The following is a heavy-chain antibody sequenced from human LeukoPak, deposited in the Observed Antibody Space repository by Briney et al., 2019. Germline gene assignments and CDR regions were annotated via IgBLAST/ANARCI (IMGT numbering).Heavy chain of an antibody. Sequence: SVKVSCKASGYTFTGYYMHWVRQAPGQGLEWMGGIIPIFGTANYAQKFQGRVTITADESTSTAYMELSSLRSEDTAVYYCARVHLTGIVGATGDYFDYWGQGTLVTVSS. D-gene: IGHD1-26*01. CDR1: GYTFTGYY. J-gene: IGHJ4*02. CDR2: IIPIFGTA. V-gene: IGHV1-69*13. CDR3: ARVHLTGIVGATGDYFDY.